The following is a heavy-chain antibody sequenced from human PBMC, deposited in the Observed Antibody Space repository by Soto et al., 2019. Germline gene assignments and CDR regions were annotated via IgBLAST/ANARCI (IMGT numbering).Heavy chain of an antibody. Sequence: SVKVSCKASGYTFTSYGISWVRQAPGQGLEWLGGIIPIFGTADYAQKFQGRVTITADEPTSTVHMELSSLRSDDTAVYYCGRDQSGSGYYVDWIDPWGQG. J-gene: IGHJ5*02. CDR3: GRDQSGSGYYVDWIDP. CDR2: IIPIFGTA. V-gene: IGHV1-69*13. CDR1: GYTFTSYG. D-gene: IGHD5-12*01.